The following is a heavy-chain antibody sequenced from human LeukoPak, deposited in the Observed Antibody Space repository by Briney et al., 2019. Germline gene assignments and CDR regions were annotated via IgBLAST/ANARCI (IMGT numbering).Heavy chain of an antibody. J-gene: IGHJ3*02. D-gene: IGHD4-17*01. CDR3: ARGPHWVTGDYDAFDI. CDR1: GASISGSSYY. Sequence: SSETLSLTCSVSGASISGSSYYWSWIRQPPGKGLEWISNSYYTGGTYYNPSLTSRVTISVDTSKNQFSLKLTSVTAADTAVYYCARGPHWVTGDYDAFDIWGQGTMVTVSS. V-gene: IGHV4-39*07. CDR2: SYYTGGT.